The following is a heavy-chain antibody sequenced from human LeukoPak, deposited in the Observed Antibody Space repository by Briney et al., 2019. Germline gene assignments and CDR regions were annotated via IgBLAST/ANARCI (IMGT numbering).Heavy chain of an antibody. J-gene: IGHJ5*02. D-gene: IGHD2-2*01. V-gene: IGHV1-8*01. Sequence: ASVKVSCKASGYTFTSYDITWVRQATGQGLEWMGWMSPDSGYTGYAQTFQGRVTLTRNTSVSTAFMELSSLRSEDTAVYYCARGHCSSTSCYRRLWFDPWGQGTLVTVSS. CDR1: GYTFTSYD. CDR2: MSPDSGYT. CDR3: ARGHCSSTSCYRRLWFDP.